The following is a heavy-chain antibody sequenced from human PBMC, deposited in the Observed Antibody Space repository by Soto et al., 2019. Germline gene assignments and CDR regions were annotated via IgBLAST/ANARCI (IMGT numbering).Heavy chain of an antibody. D-gene: IGHD5-12*01. CDR1: GFTFSSCA. J-gene: IGHJ4*02. CDR2: ISSSSSYI. V-gene: IGHV3-21*04. Sequence: GGSLRLSCAASGFTFSSCAMSWVRLAPGKGLEWVSSISSSSSYIDYADSVKGRFTISRDSAKNSLYMQMNSLRAEDTALYYCAKGVGGYNGYDLEAFFDYWGQGTLVTVSS. CDR3: AKGVGGYNGYDLEAFFDY.